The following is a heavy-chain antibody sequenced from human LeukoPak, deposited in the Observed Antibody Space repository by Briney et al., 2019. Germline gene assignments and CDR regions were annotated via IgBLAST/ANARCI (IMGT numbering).Heavy chain of an antibody. D-gene: IGHD3-10*01. J-gene: IGHJ4*02. CDR2: INHSGST. CDR3: ARERSDRYYGSGSMQGY. Sequence: PSETLSLTCAVYGGSFSGYYWSWIRQPPGKGLEWIGEINHSGSTNYNPSLKSRVTISVDTSKNQFSLKLSSGTATDTAVYYCARERSDRYYGSGSMQGYWGQGTLVTVSS. CDR1: GGSFSGYY. V-gene: IGHV4-34*01.